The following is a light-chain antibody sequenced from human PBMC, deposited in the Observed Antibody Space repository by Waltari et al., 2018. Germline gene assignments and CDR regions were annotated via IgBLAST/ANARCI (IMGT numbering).Light chain of an antibody. CDR1: SSDVGSYTL. J-gene: IGLJ3*02. Sequence: QSALTQPASVSGSPGQSITISCTGTSSDVGSYTLVSWYQQHPGKAPKLIIYAVSKRPSGASARFSGSKSGNTASLTISGLQAEDEADYYCCSYAGSYTWVFGGGTKLTVL. CDR3: CSYAGSYTWV. CDR2: AVS. V-gene: IGLV2-23*02.